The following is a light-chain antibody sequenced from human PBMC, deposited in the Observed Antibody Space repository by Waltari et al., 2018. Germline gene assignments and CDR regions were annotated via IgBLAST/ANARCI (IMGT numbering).Light chain of an antibody. V-gene: IGKV2-28*01. J-gene: IGKJ4*01. CDR3: MQGLQTPT. Sequence: DIVLTQSPLSLPVTPGEPASISCRSSQGLLPSEGHILLDWYLQKPGHSPHLLIYLGSHRASGVPDRFSGSGSGTDFTLEISRVEAEDVGVYFCMQGLQTPTFGGGTKVEIK. CDR2: LGS. CDR1: QGLLPSEGHIL.